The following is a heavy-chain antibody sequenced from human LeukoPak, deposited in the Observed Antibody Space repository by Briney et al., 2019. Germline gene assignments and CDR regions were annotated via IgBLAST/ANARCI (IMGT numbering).Heavy chain of an antibody. J-gene: IGHJ4*02. V-gene: IGHV3-53*01. D-gene: IGHD3-10*01. CDR2: IYSGDSGGST. CDR3: ARGSSGVIDY. Sequence: QPGGSLRLSCAASGFTFSSYSMNWVRQAPGKGLEWVSVIYSGDSGGSTYYADSVKGRFTVSRDNSKNTLYLQMNSLRAEDTAVYYCARGSSGVIDYWGQGTLVTVSS. CDR1: GFTFSSYS.